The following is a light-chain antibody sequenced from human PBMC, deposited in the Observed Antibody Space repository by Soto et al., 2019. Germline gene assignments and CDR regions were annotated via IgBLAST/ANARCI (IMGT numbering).Light chain of an antibody. V-gene: IGLV2-14*01. CDR3: SSKTSSTTLV. J-gene: IGLJ3*02. CDR2: EVT. Sequence: SVLTQPASVSGSPGQSTTISCTGTSSDFGDYKYVPWYQQHPGKAPKLMIYEVTNRPSGVSNRFSGSKSGNAASLTISGLQPEDEADYYCSSKTSSTTLVFGGGTKLTVL. CDR1: SSDFGDYKY.